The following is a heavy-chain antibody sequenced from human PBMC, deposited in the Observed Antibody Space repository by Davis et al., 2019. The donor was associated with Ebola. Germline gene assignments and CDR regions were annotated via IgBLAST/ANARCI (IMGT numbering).Heavy chain of an antibody. V-gene: IGHV1-46*01. CDR3: AREAPYYYDSSATFDY. D-gene: IGHD3-22*01. J-gene: IGHJ4*02. CDR1: GGTFSSYA. Sequence: ASVKVSCKASGGTFSSYAISWVRQAPGQELEWMGIINPSGGSTNYAQKFQGRVTMTRDTSISTAYMELSRLRSDDTAVYYCAREAPYYYDSSATFDYWGQGTLVTVSS. CDR2: INPSGGST.